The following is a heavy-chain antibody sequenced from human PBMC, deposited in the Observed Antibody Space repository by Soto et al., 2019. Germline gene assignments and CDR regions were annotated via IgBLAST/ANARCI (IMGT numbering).Heavy chain of an antibody. D-gene: IGHD1-26*01. Sequence: VGSLRLSCAASGFTFSGYSVNWVRQAPGKGLEWVSYISSGSKTIYYAESVKGRFTVSRDNARNSQYLQMNSLRDEDTAVYYCVREDILGARSFDYWGQGTLVTVSS. CDR3: VREDILGARSFDY. V-gene: IGHV3-48*02. CDR2: ISSGSKTI. J-gene: IGHJ4*02. CDR1: GFTFSGYS.